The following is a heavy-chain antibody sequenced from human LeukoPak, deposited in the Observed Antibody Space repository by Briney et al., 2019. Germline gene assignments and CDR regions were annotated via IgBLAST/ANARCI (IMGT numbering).Heavy chain of an antibody. J-gene: IGHJ3*02. D-gene: IGHD2-8*01. CDR3: ARLQYCTDGVCSFAFDI. Sequence: PSETLSLTCTVSGGSISSSTYYCVWIRQPPGKGLEWIGSIYYSGSTYYNPSLKSRVTISGDTSKNQFSLKLISVTAADTAVYYCARLQYCTDGVCSFAFDIWGQGTMVTVSS. V-gene: IGHV4-39*01. CDR2: IYYSGST. CDR1: GGSISSSTYY.